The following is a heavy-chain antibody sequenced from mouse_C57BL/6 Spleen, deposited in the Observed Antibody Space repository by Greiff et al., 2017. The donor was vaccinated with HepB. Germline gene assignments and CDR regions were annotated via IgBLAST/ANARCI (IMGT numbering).Heavy chain of an antibody. CDR2: ISYDGSN. V-gene: IGHV3-6*01. Sequence: DVQLQESGPGLVKPSQSLSLTCSVTGYSITSGYYWNWIRQFPGNKLEWMGYISYDGSNNYNPSLKNRISITRDTSKNQFFLKLNSVTTEDTATYYCARGRGSGYPFAYWGQGTLVTVSA. D-gene: IGHD3-2*02. CDR1: GYSITSGYY. J-gene: IGHJ3*01. CDR3: ARGRGSGYPFAY.